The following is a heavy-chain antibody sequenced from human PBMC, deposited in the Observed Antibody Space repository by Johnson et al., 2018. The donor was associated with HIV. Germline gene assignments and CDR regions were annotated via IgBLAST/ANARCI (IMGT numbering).Heavy chain of an antibody. CDR2: IQYDGNHE. CDR3: ARDRAPVYSSSSTPFDALDI. Sequence: VQLVESGGGVVQPGGSLRLSCAASGFTFSNYGIHWVRQAPGKGLEWVAFIQYDGNHENYIDSVKGRFTISRDNSKNTLYLQMNSLRVEDTAVYYCARDRAPVYSSSSTPFDALDIWGQGTVVSVSS. V-gene: IGHV3-30*02. J-gene: IGHJ3*02. D-gene: IGHD6-6*01. CDR1: GFTFSNYG.